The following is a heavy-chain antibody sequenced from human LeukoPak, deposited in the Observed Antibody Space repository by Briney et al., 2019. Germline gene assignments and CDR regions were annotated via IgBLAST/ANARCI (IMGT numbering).Heavy chain of an antibody. V-gene: IGHV3-66*01. Sequence: GGSLRLSCAAPGFTVSSNYMSWVRQAPGKGLEWVSVIYSGGSTYYADSVKGRFTISRDNSKNTLYLQMNSLRAEDTAVYYCARSVEMATKGFDYWGQGTLVTVSS. D-gene: IGHD5-24*01. CDR3: ARSVEMATKGFDY. CDR1: GFTVSSNY. J-gene: IGHJ4*02. CDR2: IYSGGST.